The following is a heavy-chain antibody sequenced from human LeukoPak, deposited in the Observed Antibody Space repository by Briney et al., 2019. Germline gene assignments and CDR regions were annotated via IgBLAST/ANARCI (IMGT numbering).Heavy chain of an antibody. V-gene: IGHV4-59*01. Sequence: PSETLSLTCTVSGGSISSYYWSWIRQPPGKGLEWIGYIYYSGSTNYNPSLKSRVTISVDTSKNQFSLKLSSVTAADTAVYCCARADYDILTAQYYFDYWGQGTLVTVSS. J-gene: IGHJ4*02. D-gene: IGHD3-9*01. CDR2: IYYSGST. CDR1: GGSISSYY. CDR3: ARADYDILTAQYYFDY.